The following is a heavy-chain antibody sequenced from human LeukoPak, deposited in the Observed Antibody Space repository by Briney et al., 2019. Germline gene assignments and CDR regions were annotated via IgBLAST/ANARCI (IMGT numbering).Heavy chain of an antibody. V-gene: IGHV3-30*03. D-gene: IGHD3-22*01. CDR1: GFTVSSYG. Sequence: GRSLRLSCAASGFTVSSYGMHWVRQAPGKGLEWVAFISYDGSNKYYADSVKGRFTISRDNYKNTVYLQINSLRAEDTAMYYCTRDDYYDCSRYYDYFQHWGQGTLVTVSS. CDR3: TRDDYYDCSRYYDYFQH. J-gene: IGHJ1*01. CDR2: ISYDGSNK.